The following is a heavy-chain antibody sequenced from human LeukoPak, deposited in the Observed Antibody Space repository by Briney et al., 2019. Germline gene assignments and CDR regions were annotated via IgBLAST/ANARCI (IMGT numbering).Heavy chain of an antibody. J-gene: IGHJ6*03. CDR1: GFTFSSYW. CDR3: ARAPNRAYYMDV. V-gene: IGHV3-53*01. Sequence: GGSLRLSCVVSGFTFSSYWMSWVRQAPGKGLEWVSVIYSGGTTYYAESVKGRFTISRDNSKNTLYLQMNSLRAEDTAVYYCARAPNRAYYMDVWGKGTTVTVSS. CDR2: IYSGGTT. D-gene: IGHD7-27*01.